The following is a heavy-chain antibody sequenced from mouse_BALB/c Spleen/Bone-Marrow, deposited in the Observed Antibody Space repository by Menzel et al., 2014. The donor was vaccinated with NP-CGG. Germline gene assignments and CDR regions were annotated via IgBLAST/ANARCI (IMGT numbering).Heavy chain of an antibody. J-gene: IGHJ3*01. D-gene: IGHD1-2*01. CDR3: TRLHYYGYSAY. Sequence: EVHLVESGGGLVQPGGSLKLSCAASGFDFSSYWMSWVRQAPGKGLEWIGEINPDSSTINYTPSLKDKFITSRVNAKNTLYLQKNKVRSEDTALYYCTRLHYYGYSAYWGQGTLVTVST. V-gene: IGHV4-1*02. CDR2: INPDSSTI. CDR1: GFDFSSYW.